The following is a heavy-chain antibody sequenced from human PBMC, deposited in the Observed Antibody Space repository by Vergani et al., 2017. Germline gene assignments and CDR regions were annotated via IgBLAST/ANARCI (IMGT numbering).Heavy chain of an antibody. CDR1: GFTFSSYE. V-gene: IGHV3-48*03. CDR2: ISSSSSYT. CDR3: ARGGVGATPYFDY. J-gene: IGHJ4*02. D-gene: IGHD1-26*01. Sequence: EVQLVESGGGLVQPGGSLRLSCAASGFTFSSYEMNWVRQAPGKGLEWVSYISSSSSYTNYADSVKGRFTISRDNAKNSLYLQMNSLRAEDTAVYYCARGGVGATPYFDYWGQGTLVTVSS.